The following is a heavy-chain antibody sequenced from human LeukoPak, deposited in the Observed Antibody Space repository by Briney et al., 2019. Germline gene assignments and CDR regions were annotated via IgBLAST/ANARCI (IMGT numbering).Heavy chain of an antibody. D-gene: IGHD7-27*01. CDR2: INSDGSST. V-gene: IGHV3-74*01. J-gene: IGHJ4*02. CDR3: ARHLGTYSDH. CDR1: GFTFSGYW. Sequence: GGSLRLSCAASGFTFSGYWMYWVRQAPGKGLVWASLINSDGSSTNYADSVKGRFTIARDNAKNTLHLQVNSLRADDSAVYYCARHLGTYSDHWGQGTLVTVSS.